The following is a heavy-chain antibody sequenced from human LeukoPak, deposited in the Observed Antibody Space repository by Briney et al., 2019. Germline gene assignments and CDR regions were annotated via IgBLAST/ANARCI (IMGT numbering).Heavy chain of an antibody. CDR3: ARHLVATTLYPARPLPQFDY. J-gene: IGHJ4*02. Sequence: SETLSLTCTVSGGSISSSSYYWGWIRQPPGKGLEWIGSIYYSGSTYYNPSFKSRVTISVDTSKNQFSLKLSSVTAADTAVYYCARHLVATTLYPARPLPQFDYWGQGTLVTVSS. V-gene: IGHV4-39*01. D-gene: IGHD5-12*01. CDR2: IYYSGST. CDR1: GGSISSSSYY.